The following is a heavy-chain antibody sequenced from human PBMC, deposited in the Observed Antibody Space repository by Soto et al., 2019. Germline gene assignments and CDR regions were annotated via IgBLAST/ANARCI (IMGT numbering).Heavy chain of an antibody. J-gene: IGHJ4*02. V-gene: IGHV1-3*01. CDR3: AKGSRMWTPDY. CDR2: MNAGTGNK. Sequence: ASVKVSCKAFGYTFENYVIHWVRQAPGHGLEWLGYMNAGTGNKKSSHLFQDRLILTRETSATTAYLELSSLRSEDTAVYYCAKGSRMWTPDYWGQGTLVTVSS. CDR1: GYTFENYV. D-gene: IGHD2-21*01.